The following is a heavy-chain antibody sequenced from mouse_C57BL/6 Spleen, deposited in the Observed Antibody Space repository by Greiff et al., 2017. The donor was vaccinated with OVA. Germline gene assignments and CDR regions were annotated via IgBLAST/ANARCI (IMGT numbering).Heavy chain of an antibody. D-gene: IGHD1-1*01. CDR3: AIGFYYGSSRDY. V-gene: IGHV1-74*01. CDR1: GYTFTSYW. Sequence: VQLKQPGAELVKPGASVKVSCKASGYTFTSYWMHWVKQRPGQGLEWIGRIHPSASDTNYNQKFKGKATLTVDKSSSTAYMQLSSLTSEDSAVYNCAIGFYYGSSRDYWGQGTTLTVSS. CDR2: IHPSASDT. J-gene: IGHJ2*01.